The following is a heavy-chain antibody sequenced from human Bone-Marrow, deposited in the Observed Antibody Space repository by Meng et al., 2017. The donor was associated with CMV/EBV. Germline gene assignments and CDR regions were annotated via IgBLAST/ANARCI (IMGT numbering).Heavy chain of an antibody. V-gene: IGHV2-70*20. J-gene: IGHJ4*02. CDR1: GFTLRTSGMC. CDR3: ARSHSIFGVIPFDY. D-gene: IGHD3-3*01. CDR2: IDWDDDK. Sequence: SGPTLVKPTQPLTLTCTFSGFTLRTSGMCVSWVRQPPGKALEWLALIDWDDDKYYSTSLKTRLTISKDTSKNQVVLTMTNMDPVDTATYYCARSHSIFGVIPFDYWGQGTLVTGSS.